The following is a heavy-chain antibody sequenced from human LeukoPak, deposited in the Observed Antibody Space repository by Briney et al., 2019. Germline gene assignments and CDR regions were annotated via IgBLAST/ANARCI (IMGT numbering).Heavy chain of an antibody. J-gene: IGHJ2*01. Sequence: PSETLSLTCTVSGDSLSRSSWSWIRQSPGGGLEWIGYMFYGGTTNHNPPLKGRVTMSMVTSKDQFSLSLSSVTAADTAVYFCVRHWVHDFGGSDWYFDLWGRGTLVTVSS. CDR3: VRHWVHDFGGSDWYFDL. V-gene: IGHV4-59*08. D-gene: IGHD4-23*01. CDR2: MFYGGTT. CDR1: GDSLSRSS.